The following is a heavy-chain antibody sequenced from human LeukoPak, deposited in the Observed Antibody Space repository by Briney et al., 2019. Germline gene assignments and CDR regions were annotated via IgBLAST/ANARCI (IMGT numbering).Heavy chain of an antibody. J-gene: IGHJ6*04. Sequence: ASETLSLTCTVSGGSISSYYWSWIRQPPGKGLEWIGYIYYSGSTNYNPSLKSRVTISVDMSKNQFSLKLTSVTAADTAVYYCARSGGFRGYMDVWGKGTTVTVSS. CDR3: ARSGGFRGYMDV. V-gene: IGHV4-59*01. CDR1: GGSISSYY. CDR2: IYYSGST. D-gene: IGHD3-10*01.